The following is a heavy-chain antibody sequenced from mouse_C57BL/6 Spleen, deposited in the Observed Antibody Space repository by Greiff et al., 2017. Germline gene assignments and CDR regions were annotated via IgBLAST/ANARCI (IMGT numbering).Heavy chain of an antibody. Sequence: EVKLVESGGGLVKPGGSLKLSCAASGFTFSSYTMSWVRQTPEKRLEWVATISGGGGNTYYPDSVKGRFTISRDNAKNTLYLQMSSLRSEDTALYYCARSGDYDGDFDYWGQGTTLTVSS. V-gene: IGHV5-9*01. CDR2: ISGGGGNT. CDR3: ARSGDYDGDFDY. CDR1: GFTFSSYT. J-gene: IGHJ2*01. D-gene: IGHD2-4*01.